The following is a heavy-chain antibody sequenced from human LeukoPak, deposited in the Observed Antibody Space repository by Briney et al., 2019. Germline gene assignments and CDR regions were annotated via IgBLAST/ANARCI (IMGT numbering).Heavy chain of an antibody. Sequence: GGSLRLSCAASGFTFSSYSMNWVRQAPGKGLEWVSSISSSSSYIYYADSVKGRFTISRDNAKNSLFLQMNSLRAEDTAVYYCARDKGDYHTSGSLFVFGGQGTLVTVSS. CDR2: ISSSSSYI. V-gene: IGHV3-21*04. D-gene: IGHD3-22*01. CDR3: ARDKGDYHTSGSLFVF. J-gene: IGHJ4*02. CDR1: GFTFSSYS.